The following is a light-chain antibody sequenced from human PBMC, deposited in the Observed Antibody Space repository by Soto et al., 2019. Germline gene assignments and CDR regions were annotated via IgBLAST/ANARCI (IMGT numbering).Light chain of an antibody. CDR3: QQRSNWPLT. CDR1: QSVSSY. CDR2: DAS. J-gene: IGKJ4*01. V-gene: IGKV3-11*01. Sequence: EIVLTQPPATLSLSPGERATLSCRASQSVSSYLAWYQQKPGQAPRLLIYDASNRATGIPARFSGGGSGTDFTLTISSLEPEDFAVYYCQQRSNWPLTFGGGTKVEIK.